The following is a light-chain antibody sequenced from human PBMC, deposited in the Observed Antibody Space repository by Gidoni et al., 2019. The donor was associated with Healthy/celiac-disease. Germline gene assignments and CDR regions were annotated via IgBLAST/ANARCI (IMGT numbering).Light chain of an antibody. Sequence: DIQMTQSPSSLSASVGDRVTITCRASQSISSYLNWYQQKPGKASKLLIYAASSLQSGVPSRFSGSGSGTDFTLTISSLQPEDFATYYCQQSYSTRWTLXQXTKVEIK. CDR3: QQSYSTRWT. CDR1: QSISSY. CDR2: AAS. V-gene: IGKV1-39*01. J-gene: IGKJ1*01.